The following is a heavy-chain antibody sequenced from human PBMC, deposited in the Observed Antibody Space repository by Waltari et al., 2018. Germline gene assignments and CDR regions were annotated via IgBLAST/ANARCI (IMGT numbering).Heavy chain of an antibody. V-gene: IGHV3-7*01. CDR1: GFSCSPNW. D-gene: IGHD3-3*01. Sequence: EVQLEESGGGLVQPGGSLRLSCTASGFSCSPNWMGWVRQAPGKGLEWVANIKRDGSEKHYVDSVKGRFSISRDNAKNSLSLEMSSLRVEDTAVYFCAIGFGGGGYWGQGTLVSVSS. J-gene: IGHJ4*02. CDR2: IKRDGSEK. CDR3: AIGFGGGGY.